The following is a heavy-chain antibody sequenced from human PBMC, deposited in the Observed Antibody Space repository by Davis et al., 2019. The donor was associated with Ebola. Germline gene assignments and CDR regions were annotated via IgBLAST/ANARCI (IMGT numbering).Heavy chain of an antibody. Sequence: PGGSLRLSCAASGFTFSSYAMSWVRQAPGKGLEWVSAISGSGGITYYADSVKGRFTISRDNSKNTLYLQMNSLRAEDTAVYYCAKRGITMIVVVTHFDYWGQGTLVTVSS. D-gene: IGHD3-22*01. V-gene: IGHV3-23*01. J-gene: IGHJ4*02. CDR3: AKRGITMIVVVTHFDY. CDR2: ISGSGGIT. CDR1: GFTFSSYA.